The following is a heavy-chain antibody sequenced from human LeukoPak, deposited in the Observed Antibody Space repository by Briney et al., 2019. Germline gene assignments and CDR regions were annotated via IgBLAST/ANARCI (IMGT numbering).Heavy chain of an antibody. CDR2: ISPYIGNT. CDR3: ARFTPRLSREKFDY. J-gene: IGHJ4*02. D-gene: IGHD3-3*02. Sequence: ASVKVSCKASGYTFTSYGISWVRQAPGQGLEWMGWISPYIGNTYYSQKLQGRVTMTTDTSTTTAYMELRSLRSDDTGVYYCARFTPRLSREKFDYWGQGTLVTVSS. CDR1: GYTFTSYG. V-gene: IGHV1-18*01.